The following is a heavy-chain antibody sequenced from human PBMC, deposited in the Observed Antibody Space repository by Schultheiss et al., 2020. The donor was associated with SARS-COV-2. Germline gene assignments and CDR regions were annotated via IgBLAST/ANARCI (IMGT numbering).Heavy chain of an antibody. V-gene: IGHV4-31*03. Sequence: SETLSLTCTVSGGSISSSSYYWGWIRQHPGKGLEWIGYIYYSGSTYYNPSLKSRVTISVDTSKNQFSLKLSSVTAADTAVYYCARSPSRTTITMIVAEGYYFDYWGQGTLVTVSS. J-gene: IGHJ4*02. CDR2: IYYSGST. CDR1: GGSISSSSYY. D-gene: IGHD3-22*01. CDR3: ARSPSRTTITMIVAEGYYFDY.